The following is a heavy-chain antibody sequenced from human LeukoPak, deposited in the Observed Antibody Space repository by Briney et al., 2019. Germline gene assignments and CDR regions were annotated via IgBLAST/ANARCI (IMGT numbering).Heavy chain of an antibody. D-gene: IGHD6-13*01. CDR1: GYTFTSYG. CDR3: ARWGDSSSWYDY. J-gene: IGHJ4*02. V-gene: IGHV1-18*01. Sequence: ASVKVSCKASGYTFTSYGISWVRQAPGQGLEWMGWISAYNGNTNYAQKLQGRVTMTTDTSTSTAYVELRSLRSDDTAVYYCARWGDSSSWYDYWGQGTLVTVSS. CDR2: ISAYNGNT.